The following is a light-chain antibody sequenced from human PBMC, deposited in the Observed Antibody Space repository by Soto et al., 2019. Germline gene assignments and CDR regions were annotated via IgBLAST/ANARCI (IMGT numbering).Light chain of an antibody. J-gene: IGKJ1*01. Sequence: EMGITQSPRTLSLSPGERATLSCRASQSVSSSYLAWYQQKPGQAPRLLIYGASSRATGIPDRFSGSGSGTDFTLTISRLETEDFAVYYCQQYGRSPWTFGQGTSVDI. CDR1: QSVSSSY. CDR3: QQYGRSPWT. V-gene: IGKV3-20*01. CDR2: GAS.